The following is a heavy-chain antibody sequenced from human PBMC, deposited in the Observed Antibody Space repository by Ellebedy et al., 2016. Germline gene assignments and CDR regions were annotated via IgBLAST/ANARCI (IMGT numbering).Heavy chain of an antibody. CDR2: IRSKAYGGTA. J-gene: IGHJ4*02. D-gene: IGHD3-10*01. Sequence: GGSLRLSXTASGFTFGDYAMSWFRQAPGKGLEWVGFIRSKAYGGTADYAASMEGRFTISRDDSKSIAYLQMNSLETEDTALYYCSRFTFGETTFNYYFDYWGQGTLVSVSS. CDR1: GFTFGDYA. V-gene: IGHV3-49*03. CDR3: SRFTFGETTFNYYFDY.